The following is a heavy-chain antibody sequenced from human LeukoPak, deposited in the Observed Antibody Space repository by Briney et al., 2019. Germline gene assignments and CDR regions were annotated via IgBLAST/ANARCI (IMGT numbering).Heavy chain of an antibody. V-gene: IGHV3-33*01. Sequence: GGSLRLSCAASGFTFSSYGMHWVRQAPGKGLEWVAVIWYDGSNKYYADSVKGRFTISRDNAKNSLYLQMNSLRAEDTAVYYCARDLDIVVVPAAGGFDPWGQGTLVTVSS. CDR3: ARDLDIVVVPAAGGFDP. CDR2: IWYDGSNK. J-gene: IGHJ5*02. CDR1: GFTFSSYG. D-gene: IGHD2-2*01.